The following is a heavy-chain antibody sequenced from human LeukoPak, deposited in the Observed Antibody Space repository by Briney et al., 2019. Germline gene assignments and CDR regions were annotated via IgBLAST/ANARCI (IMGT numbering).Heavy chain of an antibody. CDR3: AREFGGFDP. V-gene: IGHV3-30*14. CDR1: GFTFRSYA. CDR2: ISYDGSNK. Sequence: PGRSLRLSCAASGFTFRSYAMHWVRQAPGKGLEWVAIISYDGSNKYYADSVKGRFTISRENAKNSLYLQMNSLRAGDTAVYYCAREFGGFDPWGQGTLVTVSS. D-gene: IGHD3-10*01. J-gene: IGHJ5*02.